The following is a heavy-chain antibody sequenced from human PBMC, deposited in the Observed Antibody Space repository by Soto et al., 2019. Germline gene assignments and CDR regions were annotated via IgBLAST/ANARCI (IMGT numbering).Heavy chain of an antibody. CDR1: GYTFTTYP. Sequence: ASVKVSCKASGYTFTTYPIHWVRQAPGQSLEWMGWINPANGDTGYSQKFQGRVTITRDTSATTVYMDLSSLRSEDTAVYYCARKDYYGSGIYYFDYWGQGTLVTV. D-gene: IGHD3-10*01. CDR2: INPANGDT. CDR3: ARKDYYGSGIYYFDY. J-gene: IGHJ4*02. V-gene: IGHV1-3*01.